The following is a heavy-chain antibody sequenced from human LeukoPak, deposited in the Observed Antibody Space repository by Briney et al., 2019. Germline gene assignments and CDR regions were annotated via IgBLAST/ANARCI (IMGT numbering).Heavy chain of an antibody. V-gene: IGHV4-59*01. CDR3: ARTDPRQVYRYDY. CDR1: GGSISSYY. D-gene: IGHD3-16*02. J-gene: IGHJ4*02. CDR2: IYYSGST. Sequence: SETLSLTCTVSGGSISSYYLSWIRQPPGKGLEWIGYIYYSGSTNYNPSLKGRVTISVDTSKNQFSLKLSSVTAADTAVYYCARTDPRQVYRYDYWGQGTLVTVSS.